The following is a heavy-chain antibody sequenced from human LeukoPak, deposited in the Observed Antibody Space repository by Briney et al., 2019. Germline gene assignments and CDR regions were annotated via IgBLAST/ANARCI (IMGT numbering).Heavy chain of an antibody. J-gene: IGHJ4*02. D-gene: IGHD2-21*01. V-gene: IGHV3-23*01. CDR2: ISGSGGST. Sequence: GGSLRLSCAASGFTFSSYAMSWIRQAPGKGLEWVSAISGSGGSTYYADSVKGRFTISRDNSKNTLYLQMNSLRAEDTAVYYCAKALVAYYYFDYWGQGTLVTVSS. CDR3: AKALVAYYYFDY. CDR1: GFTFSSYA.